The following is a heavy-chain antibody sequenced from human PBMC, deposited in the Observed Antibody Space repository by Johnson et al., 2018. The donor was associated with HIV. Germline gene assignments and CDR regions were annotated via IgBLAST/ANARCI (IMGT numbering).Heavy chain of an antibody. V-gene: IGHV3-20*04. Sequence: EVQLVESGGGVERPGESLRLSCVGSGFMFDDYAMSWVRQVPGKGLEWVSGIDWTGANAGYADSVKGRFTIFRDNAKNSLYIQMSGLREEDTALYYCARHAGGDFTYGLFQHWGRGILVTVSS. CDR3: ARHAGGDFTYGLFQH. J-gene: IGHJ1*01. CDR1: GFMFDDYA. CDR2: IDWTGANA. D-gene: IGHD4-17*01.